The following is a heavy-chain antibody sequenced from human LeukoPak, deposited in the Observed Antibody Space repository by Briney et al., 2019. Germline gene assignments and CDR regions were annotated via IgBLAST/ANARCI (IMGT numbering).Heavy chain of an antibody. CDR3: AKVHRQWLHFDY. V-gene: IGHV3-30*18. CDR2: ISYDGSNK. CDR1: GFTFSSYG. Sequence: GGSLRLSCAASGFTFSSYGMHWVRQAPGKGLEWVAVISYDGSNKYYADSVKGRFTISRDNSKNTLYLQMNSLRAEDTAVYYCAKVHRQWLHFDYWGQGTLVTVPS. J-gene: IGHJ4*02. D-gene: IGHD6-19*01.